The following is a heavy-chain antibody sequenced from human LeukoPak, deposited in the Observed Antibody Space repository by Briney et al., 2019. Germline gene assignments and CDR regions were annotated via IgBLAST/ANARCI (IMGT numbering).Heavy chain of an antibody. J-gene: IGHJ4*02. CDR1: GGSFSSYY. CDR3: APGIFDWLTRGEYFFDH. Sequence: SETLSLTCTVSGGSFSSYYWSWIRQPPGKGLEWIAYIYYSGSTNYNPSLRSRVTISVDSSKNHFSLKLSSVTAADTAVYYCAPGIFDWLTRGEYFFDHWGQGTVVTVSS. V-gene: IGHV4-59*08. D-gene: IGHD3-9*01. CDR2: IYYSGST.